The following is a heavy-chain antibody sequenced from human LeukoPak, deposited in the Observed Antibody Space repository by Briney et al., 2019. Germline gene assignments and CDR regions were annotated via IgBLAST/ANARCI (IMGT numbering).Heavy chain of an antibody. CDR2: IWYDGSNK. CDR1: GFTFNSYG. Sequence: PGRSLRLSCAASGFTFNSYGMHWVRQAPGKGLEWVAVIWYDGSNKYYADSVKGRFTISRDNSKNTLYLQMNSLRAEDTAVYYCARDLDYYGSGSYYNAHSPFDYWGQGTLVTVSS. J-gene: IGHJ4*02. CDR3: ARDLDYYGSGSYYNAHSPFDY. V-gene: IGHV3-33*01. D-gene: IGHD3-10*01.